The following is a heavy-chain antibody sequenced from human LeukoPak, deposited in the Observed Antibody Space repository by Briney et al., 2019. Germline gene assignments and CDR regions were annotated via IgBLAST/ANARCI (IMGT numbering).Heavy chain of an antibody. V-gene: IGHV3-30*02. Sequence: GGSLRLSCAASGFTFSSYGMHWVRQAPGKGLEWVEFIRYDGSNKYYADSVKGRFTISRDNSKNTLYLQMNSLRAEDTAVYYCAKDHSDAYYDFWSDYYTEYYFDYWGQGTLVTVSS. CDR2: IRYDGSNK. CDR1: GFTFSSYG. J-gene: IGHJ4*02. D-gene: IGHD3-3*01. CDR3: AKDHSDAYYDFWSDYYTEYYFDY.